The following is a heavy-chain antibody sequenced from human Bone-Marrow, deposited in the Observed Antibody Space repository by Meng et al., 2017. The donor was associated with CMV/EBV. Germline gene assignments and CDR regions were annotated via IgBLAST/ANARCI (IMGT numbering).Heavy chain of an antibody. Sequence: TCAASGFTFSSYAMSWVRQAPGKGLEWMGGIIPIFGTANYAQKFQGRVTITTDESTSTAYMELSSLRSEDTAVYYCARDKQLARYYYYGMDVWGQGTTVTFSS. V-gene: IGHV1-69*05. CDR3: ARDKQLARYYYYGMDV. CDR1: GFTFSSYA. D-gene: IGHD6-6*01. J-gene: IGHJ6*02. CDR2: IIPIFGTA.